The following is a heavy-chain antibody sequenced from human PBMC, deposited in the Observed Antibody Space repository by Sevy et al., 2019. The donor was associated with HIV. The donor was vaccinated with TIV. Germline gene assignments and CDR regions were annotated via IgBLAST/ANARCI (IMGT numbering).Heavy chain of an antibody. D-gene: IGHD6-19*01. Sequence: GGSLRLSCAASGFSFSIYWMSWVRQAPGKGLEWVSGISWNSGSIGYADSVKGRFTISRDNAKNSLYLQMNSLRAEDMALYYCAKAEYSSGWYGGYFDYWGQGTLVTVSS. CDR3: AKAEYSSGWYGGYFDY. CDR2: ISWNSGSI. J-gene: IGHJ4*02. CDR1: GFSFSIYW. V-gene: IGHV3-9*03.